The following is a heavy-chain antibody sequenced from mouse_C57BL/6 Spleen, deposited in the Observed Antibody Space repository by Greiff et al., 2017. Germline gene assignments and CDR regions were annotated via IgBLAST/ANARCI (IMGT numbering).Heavy chain of an antibody. CDR1: GYAFSSSW. CDR3: AYDDWFAY. J-gene: IGHJ3*01. V-gene: IGHV1-82*01. D-gene: IGHD2-12*01. Sequence: QVQLQQSGPELVKPGASVKISCKASGYAFSSSWMNWVKQRPGKGLEWIGRIYPGDGDTNYNGKFKGKATLTADKSSSTAYMQLSSLTSEDSAVYFCAYDDWFAYWGQGTLVTVSA. CDR2: IYPGDGDT.